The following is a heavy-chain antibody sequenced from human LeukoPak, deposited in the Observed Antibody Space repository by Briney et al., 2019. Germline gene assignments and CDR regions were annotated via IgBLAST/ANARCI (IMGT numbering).Heavy chain of an antibody. CDR3: ASYSASYASGF. Sequence: SETLSLTCTVSGGSISSYFWSWIRQPPGKGLEWIWYIYYSGSTNYNPSLKGRVNISVDTSKNQFSLKLSSVTAADTAVYYCASYSASYASGFWGQGTLVTVSS. CDR2: IYYSGST. D-gene: IGHD3-10*01. V-gene: IGHV4-59*01. J-gene: IGHJ4*02. CDR1: GGSISSYF.